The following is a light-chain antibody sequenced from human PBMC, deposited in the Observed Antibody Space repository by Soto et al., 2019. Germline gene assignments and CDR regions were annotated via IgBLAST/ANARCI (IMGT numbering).Light chain of an antibody. Sequence: DSQMTQSPSSLSAGEGDRVTITCLASQSISSYLNWYQQKPGKAPKLLIYAASSLQSGVPSRFSASGSGRDFTLNISSLPPADFATYYCPLSYRLPSLTLGGGTKVDIK. V-gene: IGKV1-39*01. J-gene: IGKJ4*01. CDR3: PLSYRLPSLT. CDR2: AAS. CDR1: QSISSY.